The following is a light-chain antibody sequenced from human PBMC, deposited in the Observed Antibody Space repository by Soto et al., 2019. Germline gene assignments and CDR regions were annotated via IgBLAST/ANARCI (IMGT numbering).Light chain of an antibody. CDR3: CSFTSSNLYV. V-gene: IGLV2-14*03. CDR2: DVG. CDR1: SSDVGGYNY. J-gene: IGLJ1*01. Sequence: ALTQPASVSGSPGQSITISCTGTSSDVGGYNYVSWYQHRPGEAPKVMIYDVGDRPSGVSNRFSGSKSGNTASLTISGLQAEDEADYYCCSFTSSNLYVFGTGTKVTVL.